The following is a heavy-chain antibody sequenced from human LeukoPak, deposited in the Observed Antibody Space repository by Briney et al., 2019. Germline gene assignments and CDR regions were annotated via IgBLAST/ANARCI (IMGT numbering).Heavy chain of an antibody. J-gene: IGHJ6*02. Sequence: GGSLSLSCAASAFTFSSYAIHWVRQAAGGWMEWVSLISGDGTITYYADSVKGRFTISRDNNKSSLFLQMKSLRTEDTALYYCAKEYDILTGYGPYYSMDVWGQGTTVTVSS. V-gene: IGHV3-43*02. D-gene: IGHD3-9*01. CDR3: AKEYDILTGYGPYYSMDV. CDR2: ISGDGTIT. CDR1: AFTFSSYA.